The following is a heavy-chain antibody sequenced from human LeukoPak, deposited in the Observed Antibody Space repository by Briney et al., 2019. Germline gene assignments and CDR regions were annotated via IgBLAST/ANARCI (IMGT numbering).Heavy chain of an antibody. CDR1: GFTFSSYS. Sequence: GGSLRLSCAASGFTFSSYSMNWVRQAPGKGLEWVSSIVSSGRYIYYADSLKGRFTISRDNAKNSLYLQMNSLRAEDTAVYYCARDPIVGATGLDYWGQGTLVTVSS. J-gene: IGHJ4*02. CDR3: ARDPIVGATGLDY. D-gene: IGHD1-26*01. CDR2: IVSSGRYI. V-gene: IGHV3-21*01.